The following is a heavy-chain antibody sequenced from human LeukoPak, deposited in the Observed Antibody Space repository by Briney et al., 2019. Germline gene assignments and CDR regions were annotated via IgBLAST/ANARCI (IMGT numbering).Heavy chain of an antibody. Sequence: ASVKVSCKASGYTFTTYGISWVRQAPGQGLEWMGWFSAYNGNTNYAQRLQGRVTMTTDTSPSTAYMELRSLRSDDTAVYYCARSDGDWVPNIDYWGQGTLVTVFS. CDR3: ARSDGDWVPNIDY. V-gene: IGHV1-18*01. J-gene: IGHJ4*02. CDR1: GYTFTTYG. D-gene: IGHD4-17*01. CDR2: FSAYNGNT.